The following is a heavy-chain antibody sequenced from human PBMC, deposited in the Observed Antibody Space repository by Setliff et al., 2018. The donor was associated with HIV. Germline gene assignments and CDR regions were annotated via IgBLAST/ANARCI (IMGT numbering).Heavy chain of an antibody. CDR3: ARYFRDGSYNDY. V-gene: IGHV3-48*04. Sequence: HPGGSLRLSCAASGFTFNNYGMHWVRQAPGKGLEWVSYISNSGNTVFYAGSVKGRFAISRDNAKNSLYLQMNSLRGEDTAVYYCARYFRDGSYNDYWGQGTLVTVSS. D-gene: IGHD3-10*01. J-gene: IGHJ4*02. CDR2: ISNSGNTV. CDR1: GFTFNNYG.